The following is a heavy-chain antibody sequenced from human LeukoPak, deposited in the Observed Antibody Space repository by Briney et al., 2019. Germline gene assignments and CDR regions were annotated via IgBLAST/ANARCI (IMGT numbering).Heavy chain of an antibody. Sequence: ASVKVSCKASGYTLTSYGISWVRQAPGQGLEWMGWISAYNGNTNYAQKLQGRVTMTTDTSTSTAYMELRSLRSDDTAVYYCAREGATYYDILTGYSPDYYYYGMDVWGQGTTVTVSS. V-gene: IGHV1-18*01. CDR3: AREGATYYDILTGYSPDYYYYGMDV. CDR1: GYTLTSYG. J-gene: IGHJ6*02. D-gene: IGHD3-9*01. CDR2: ISAYNGNT.